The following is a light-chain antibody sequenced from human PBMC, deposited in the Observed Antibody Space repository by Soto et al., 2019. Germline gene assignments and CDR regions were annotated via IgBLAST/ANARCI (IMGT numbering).Light chain of an antibody. CDR2: GAS. CDR3: QQYNNWPLWT. CDR1: QSVSSN. J-gene: IGKJ1*01. Sequence: IGMTQSPATLSVSPGERATLSCRASQSVSSNLAWYQQKPGQAPRLLVYGASTRPTGIPTRFSGSGSGTEFTLTISSLQSEDFAVYYCQQYNNWPLWTFGQGTKVDIK. V-gene: IGKV3-15*01.